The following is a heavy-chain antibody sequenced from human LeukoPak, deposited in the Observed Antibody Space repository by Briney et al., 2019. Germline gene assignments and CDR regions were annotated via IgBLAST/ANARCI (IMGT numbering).Heavy chain of an antibody. CDR2: IYNSGST. CDR1: GDSISTSY. D-gene: IGHD5-24*01. V-gene: IGHV4-4*07. Sequence: PSETLSLTCTVPGDSISTSYWSWIRQPAGKGLEWIGRIYNSGSTNYNPSLKSRVSTSVDTSKNQFSLKLSSVTAADTAVYYCARDGRDGYNNYYYYYMDVWGKGTTVTISS. J-gene: IGHJ6*03. CDR3: ARDGRDGYNNYYYYYMDV.